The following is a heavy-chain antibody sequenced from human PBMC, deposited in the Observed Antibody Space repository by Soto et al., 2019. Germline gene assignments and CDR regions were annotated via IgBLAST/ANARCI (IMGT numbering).Heavy chain of an antibody. D-gene: IGHD1-7*01. Sequence: ASVKVSCKASGYTFTSYGISWVRQAPGQGLEWMGWISAYNGNTNYAQKLQGRVTMTTDTSTSTAYMELRSLRSDDTAVYYCARSYLNWNYGRRFDYWGQGTLVTVSS. V-gene: IGHV1-18*01. J-gene: IGHJ4*02. CDR3: ARSYLNWNYGRRFDY. CDR1: GYTFTSYG. CDR2: ISAYNGNT.